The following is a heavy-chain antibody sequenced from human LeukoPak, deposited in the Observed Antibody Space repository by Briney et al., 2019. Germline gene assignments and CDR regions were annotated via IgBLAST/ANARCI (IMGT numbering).Heavy chain of an antibody. J-gene: IGHJ4*02. Sequence: ASVKVSCKVSGYTLTGLSMHWVRQAPGKGLEWMGGFDPEDGETIYAQKFQGRVTMTEDTSTDTAYMELSSLRSEDTAVYYCATDPGPYGSGIPIDYWGQGTLVTVSS. CDR1: GYTLTGLS. CDR3: ATDPGPYGSGIPIDY. D-gene: IGHD3-10*01. V-gene: IGHV1-24*01. CDR2: FDPEDGET.